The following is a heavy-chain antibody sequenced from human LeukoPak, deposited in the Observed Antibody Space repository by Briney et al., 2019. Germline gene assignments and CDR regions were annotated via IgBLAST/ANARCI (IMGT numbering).Heavy chain of an antibody. CDR3: ARATYDTHYGMDV. CDR2: IYHSGST. J-gene: IGHJ6*02. CDR1: GGSISNFY. V-gene: IGHV4-59*01. Sequence: SETLSLTCTVSGGSISNFYWSWIRQPPGKGLEWIGDIYHSGSTNYNPSLESRVTISVDTSKNHFSLKLNSLTAADTAVYYCARATYDTHYGMDVWGQGTTVTVSS. D-gene: IGHD3-9*01.